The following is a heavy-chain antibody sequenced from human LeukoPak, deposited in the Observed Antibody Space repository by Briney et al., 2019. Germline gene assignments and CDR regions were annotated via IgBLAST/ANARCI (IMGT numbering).Heavy chain of an antibody. Sequence: GESLKISCKGSGYTFTNHWISWVRQIPGKRLEWMGRIDPSDSYTNYNPSFRGHITISADKSSSTAYLHWSSLKASDTAMYFCARQYSGYDYYFDYWGQGILVTVSS. CDR1: GYTFTNHW. CDR2: IDPSDSYT. D-gene: IGHD5-12*01. V-gene: IGHV5-10-1*01. J-gene: IGHJ4*02. CDR3: ARQYSGYDYYFDY.